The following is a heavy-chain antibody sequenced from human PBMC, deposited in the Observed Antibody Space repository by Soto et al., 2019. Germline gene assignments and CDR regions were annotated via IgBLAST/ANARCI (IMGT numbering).Heavy chain of an antibody. J-gene: IGHJ4*02. D-gene: IGHD2-15*01. CDR3: ARDPLGYCSGGSCYSGDY. Sequence: SETLSLTCAVSGGSISGSSFYWGWIRQPPEKGLESIGSIHYSGSTYYNPSLKSRVTMSVDTSKNQFSLKLTSVTAADTAVYYCARDPLGYCSGGSCYSGDYWGQGTLVTVSS. CDR2: IHYSGST. V-gene: IGHV4-39*02. CDR1: GGSISGSSFY.